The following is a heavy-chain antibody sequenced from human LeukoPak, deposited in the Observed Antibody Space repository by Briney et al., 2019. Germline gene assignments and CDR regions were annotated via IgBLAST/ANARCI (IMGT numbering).Heavy chain of an antibody. CDR3: AGQSIAAAGTSENNWLDP. D-gene: IGHD6-13*01. CDR1: GYTFTSYY. CDR2: VNPSGGST. V-gene: IGHV1-46*01. J-gene: IGHJ5*02. Sequence: ASVKVSCKASGYTFTSYYMHWVRQAPGQGLEWMGIVNPSGGSTSYAQKFQGRVTMTRDMSTSTVYMELSSLRSEDTAVYYCAGQSIAAAGTSENNWLDPWGQGTLVTVSS.